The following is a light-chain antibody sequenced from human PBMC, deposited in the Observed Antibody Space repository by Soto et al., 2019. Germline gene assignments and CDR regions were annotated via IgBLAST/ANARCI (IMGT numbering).Light chain of an antibody. V-gene: IGKV3-11*01. CDR1: QSISSN. Sequence: EIMVTQSPAPLSVSPGERATLSCRASQSISSNLAWYQQKPGQAPRLLIYGASNRATGIPDRFSGSGSGTDFTLTISSLEPEDFAVYYCQQRSNWPPTFGQGTRLEIK. CDR2: GAS. CDR3: QQRSNWPPT. J-gene: IGKJ5*01.